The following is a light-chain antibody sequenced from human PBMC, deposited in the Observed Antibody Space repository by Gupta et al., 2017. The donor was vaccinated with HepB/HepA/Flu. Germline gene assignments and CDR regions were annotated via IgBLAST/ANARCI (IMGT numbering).Light chain of an antibody. V-gene: IGKV3-11*01. CDR1: QSVGLS. Sequence: EIVLTQSPATLSLSPGESVTLSCRASQSVGLSFAWYQQKPGQAPRLLVYDAFNRAAGVPAKFSGSGSGTDFTLTISSLEPQDFAIYYCQERSNWPLLTFGQGKRLDIK. J-gene: IGKJ5*01. CDR3: QERSNWPLLT. CDR2: DAF.